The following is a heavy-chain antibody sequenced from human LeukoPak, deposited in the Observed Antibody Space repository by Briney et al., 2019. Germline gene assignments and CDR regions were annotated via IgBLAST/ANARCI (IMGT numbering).Heavy chain of an antibody. V-gene: IGHV4-30-4*01. J-gene: IGHJ3*02. CDR2: IYYSGST. Sequence: PSETLSLTCTVSGGSISSGDYYWSWIRQPPGKGLEWIGYIYYSGSTYYNPSLKSRVTISVDTSKNQFSLKLSSVTAADTAVYYCARETKEYYDSSGPHDAFDIWGQGTMVTVSS. CDR3: ARETKEYYDSSGPHDAFDI. D-gene: IGHD3-22*01. CDR1: GGSISSGDYY.